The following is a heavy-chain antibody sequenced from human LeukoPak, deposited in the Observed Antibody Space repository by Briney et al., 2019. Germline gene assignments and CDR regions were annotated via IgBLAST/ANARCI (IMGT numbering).Heavy chain of an antibody. J-gene: IGHJ3*02. D-gene: IGHD6-19*01. CDR3: ARERSGWTGDAFDI. CDR1: GFTFSSYW. CDR2: IKQDGSEK. V-gene: IGHV3-7*01. Sequence: GGSLRLSCAASGFTFSSYWMSWVRQAPGKGLEWVANIKQDGSEKYYVDSVKGRFTISRDNAKNSLYLQMNSLRAEDTAVYYCARERSGWTGDAFDIWGQGTMVTVSS.